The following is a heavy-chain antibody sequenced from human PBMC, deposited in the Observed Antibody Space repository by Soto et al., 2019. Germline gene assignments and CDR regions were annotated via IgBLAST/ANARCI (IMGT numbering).Heavy chain of an antibody. CDR1: GFTLDDYT. V-gene: IGHV3-43*01. Sequence: GSLRLSCAASGFTLDDYTMHWVLQGPWKGLEWVSLISWDGGSTYYADSVKGRFTISRDNSKNSLYLQMNSLRTEDTALYYCAKDTPRAYDILTGRSYYYYGMDVWGQGTTVTVSS. J-gene: IGHJ6*02. CDR2: ISWDGGST. D-gene: IGHD3-9*01. CDR3: AKDTPRAYDILTGRSYYYYGMDV.